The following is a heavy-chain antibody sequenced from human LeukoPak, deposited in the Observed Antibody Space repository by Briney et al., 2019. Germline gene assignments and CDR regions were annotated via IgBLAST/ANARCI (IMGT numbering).Heavy chain of an antibody. CDR3: ARVGGGYNYHFDL. Sequence: ASVKVSCKASGYFFNDYYMRWVRQAPGQGLEWMGWINPNNDDTKYAQRFQDRVTMTKDTSIGTAYMELNRLRSDDTAVYYCARVGGGYNYHFDLWGQGTLVTVSS. J-gene: IGHJ4*02. CDR2: INPNNDDT. CDR1: GYFFNDYY. D-gene: IGHD5-24*01. V-gene: IGHV1-2*02.